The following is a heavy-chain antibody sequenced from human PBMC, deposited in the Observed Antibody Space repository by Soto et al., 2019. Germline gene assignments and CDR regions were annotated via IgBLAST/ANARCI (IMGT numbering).Heavy chain of an antibody. CDR2: ISTTSTDT. Sequence: GSLRLSCAASGFTFSDYYMSWIRQAPGKGLQWVSYISTTSTDTDYADSVKGRFTISRDNAKNSLYLQMNSLRAEDTAVYYCTRGHHGMGAWGQGTTVTSP. J-gene: IGHJ6*02. CDR1: GFTFSDYY. V-gene: IGHV3-11*06. CDR3: TRGHHGMGA.